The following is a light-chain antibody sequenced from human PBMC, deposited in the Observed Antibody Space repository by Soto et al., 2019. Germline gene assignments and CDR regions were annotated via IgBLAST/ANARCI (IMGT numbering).Light chain of an antibody. CDR2: SAS. J-gene: IGKJ1*01. CDR3: QQSYLRWT. CDR1: QGISSY. V-gene: IGKV1-8*01. Sequence: AIRMTQSPSSFSASTVDRVTITCRASQGISSYLAWYQQKPGKVPNLLISSASSLHTGVPSRFSASGSGTDFTLTISSLQPEDFATYYCQQSYLRWTFGQGTKVDIK.